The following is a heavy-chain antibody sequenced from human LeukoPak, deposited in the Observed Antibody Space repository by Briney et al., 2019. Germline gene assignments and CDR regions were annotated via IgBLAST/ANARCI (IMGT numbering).Heavy chain of an antibody. V-gene: IGHV4-61*01. Sequence: SETLSLTCTVSGGSFSSGSYYWSWIRQPPGKGLEWIGYIYYSGSTNYNPSLKSRVTISVDTSKNQFSLKLSSVTAADTAVYYCARDYGDNYYYYGMDVWGQGPRSPSP. CDR1: GGSFSSGSYY. CDR3: ARDYGDNYYYYGMDV. CDR2: IYYSGST. J-gene: IGHJ6*02. D-gene: IGHD4-17*01.